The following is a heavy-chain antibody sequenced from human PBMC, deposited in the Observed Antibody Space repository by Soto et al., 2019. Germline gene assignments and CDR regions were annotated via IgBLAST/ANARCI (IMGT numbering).Heavy chain of an antibody. D-gene: IGHD2-2*01. J-gene: IGHJ4*02. CDR2: ISYDGSNK. CDR1: GFTFSNYA. CDR3: ARGTPAPFDY. Sequence: GSLRLSCAASGFTFSNYAMHWVRQAPGKGLEWVAFISYDGSNKYYAVFVKGRFTFSRDNSKNMFYLQMNSLRVEDTAVYYCARGTPAPFDYWGQGTLVTVSS. V-gene: IGHV3-30-3*01.